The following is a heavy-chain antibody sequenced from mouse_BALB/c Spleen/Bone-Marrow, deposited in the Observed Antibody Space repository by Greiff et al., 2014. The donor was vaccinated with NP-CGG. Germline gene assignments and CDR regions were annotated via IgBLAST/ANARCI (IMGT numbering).Heavy chain of an antibody. D-gene: IGHD3-1*01. Sequence: VQLQQSGTVLARPGASVKMCCKASGYSFTSYWMHWVKQRPGQGLEWIGAIYPGNSDTSYNQKFKGKAKLTAVTSASTAYMELSSLTNEDSAVYYCTRSGSLGAMDYWGQGTSVTVSS. CDR2: IYPGNSDT. CDR1: GYSFTSYW. J-gene: IGHJ4*01. V-gene: IGHV1-5*01. CDR3: TRSGSLGAMDY.